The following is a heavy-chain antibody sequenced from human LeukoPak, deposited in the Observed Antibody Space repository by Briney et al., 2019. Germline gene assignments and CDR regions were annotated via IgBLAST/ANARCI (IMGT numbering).Heavy chain of an antibody. J-gene: IGHJ4*02. CDR1: GGSVSVYY. V-gene: IGHV4-4*07. Sequence: PSETLSLTCTVSGGSVSVYYWSWVRQAAGKGLEWIGRISTNGNTNYNPSLKSRVSMSVDTSKNQFSLKLSSVTAADTAVYYCARNWNHLRFFDYWGQGTLVTVSS. CDR3: ARNWNHLRFFDY. CDR2: ISTNGNT. D-gene: IGHD1-14*01.